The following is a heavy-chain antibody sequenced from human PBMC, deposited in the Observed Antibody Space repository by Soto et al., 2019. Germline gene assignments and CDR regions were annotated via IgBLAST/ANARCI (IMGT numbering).Heavy chain of an antibody. Sequence: PGGSLRLSCAASGFTVSSNYMSWVRQAPGKGLEWVSVIYSGGSTYYADSVKGRFTISRDNSKNTLYLQMNSLRAEDTAVYYCAGGANDYGDYYGMDVWGQGTTVTVSS. CDR2: IYSGGST. CDR3: AGGANDYGDYYGMDV. D-gene: IGHD4-17*01. V-gene: IGHV3-53*01. CDR1: GFTVSSNY. J-gene: IGHJ6*02.